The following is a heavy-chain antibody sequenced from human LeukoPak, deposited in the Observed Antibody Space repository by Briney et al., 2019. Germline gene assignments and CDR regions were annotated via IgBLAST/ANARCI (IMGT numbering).Heavy chain of an antibody. CDR1: GGSISSSSYY. J-gene: IGHJ6*03. Sequence: SETLSLTCTVSGGSISSSSYYWGWIRQPPGKGLEWIGSIYYSGSTYYNPSLKSRVTISVDTSKNQFSLKLSSVTAADTAVYYCARRLGRKFGERFYYYHYMDVWGKGSTVTISS. CDR3: ARRLGRKFGERFYYYHYMDV. V-gene: IGHV4-39*07. CDR2: IYYSGST. D-gene: IGHD3-10*01.